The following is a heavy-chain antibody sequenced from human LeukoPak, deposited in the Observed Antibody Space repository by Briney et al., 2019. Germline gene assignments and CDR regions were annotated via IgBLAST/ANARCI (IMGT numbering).Heavy chain of an antibody. D-gene: IGHD3-10*01. Sequence: SETLSLTCAVYGGSFSGYYWSWIRQPPGKGLEWIGEINHSGSTNYNPSLKSRVTISVDTSKNQFSLKLSSVTAADTAVYYYARVGLYGSGIDYWGQGTLVTVSS. CDR2: INHSGST. J-gene: IGHJ4*02. V-gene: IGHV4-34*01. CDR3: ARVGLYGSGIDY. CDR1: GGSFSGYY.